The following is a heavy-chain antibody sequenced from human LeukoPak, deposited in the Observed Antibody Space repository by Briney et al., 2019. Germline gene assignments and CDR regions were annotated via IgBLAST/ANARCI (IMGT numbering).Heavy chain of an antibody. CDR3: ARRGGLYCSGGSCYHYYYGMDV. CDR1: GGSISSYY. Sequence: PSETLSLTCTVSGGSISSYYWSWIRQPPGKGLEWIAYIYYSGSTNYNPSLKSRVTISVDTSKNRFSLKLSSVTAADTAVYYCARRGGLYCSGGSCYHYYYGMDVWGQGTTVTVSS. V-gene: IGHV4-59*01. J-gene: IGHJ6*02. D-gene: IGHD2-15*01. CDR2: IYYSGST.